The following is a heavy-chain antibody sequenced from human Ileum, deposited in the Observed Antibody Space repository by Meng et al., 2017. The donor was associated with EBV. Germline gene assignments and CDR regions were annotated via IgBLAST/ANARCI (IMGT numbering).Heavy chain of an antibody. V-gene: IGHV4-4*02. CDR2: VYHDGAT. CDR1: GNSVSGSDW. D-gene: IGHD3-10*01. Sequence: VRRQGSRHGLGKPSGTRSLTCAVSGNSVSGSDWWSWVRQPPGKGLEWIGEVYHDGATNYHPSLKSRVTISLDKSKNEVNLHLNSLTAADTAVYFCARSSPIVRGLDYWGQGTLVTVSS. CDR3: ARSSPIVRGLDY. J-gene: IGHJ4*02.